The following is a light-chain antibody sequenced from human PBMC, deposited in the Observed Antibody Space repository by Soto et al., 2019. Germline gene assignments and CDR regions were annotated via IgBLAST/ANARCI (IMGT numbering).Light chain of an antibody. CDR3: QQRHNWPIT. J-gene: IGKJ5*01. V-gene: IGKV3-11*01. Sequence: IAWTTCALALSLSPAARATLSGRTSQTIRGLLNWYQQRPGQAPRLLIYDTSNRATDIPARFSGSGSGTDFILTISSLDPEDFGVYFCQQRHNWPITFGQGTRLEIK. CDR2: DTS. CDR1: QTIRGL.